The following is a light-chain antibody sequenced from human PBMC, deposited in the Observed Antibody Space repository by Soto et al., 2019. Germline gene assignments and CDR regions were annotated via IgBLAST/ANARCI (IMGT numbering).Light chain of an antibody. V-gene: IGKV1-33*01. CDR1: QDLTNY. CDR3: QEYDYLPIT. CDR2: DAS. J-gene: IGKJ4*01. Sequence: DFQMTQSPSSLSASVGDRVTITCQASQDLTNYLNWYQQKPGKAPQLLIHDASNLETAVPSRFSGSGYWTDFTFTITALPPEDIETYYCQEYDYLPITFGGGTKVEI.